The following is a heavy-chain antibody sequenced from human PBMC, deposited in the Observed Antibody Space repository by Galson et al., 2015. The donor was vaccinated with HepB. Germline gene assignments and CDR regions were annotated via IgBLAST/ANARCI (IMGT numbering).Heavy chain of an antibody. J-gene: IGHJ6*02. CDR2: ISSSSSTI. D-gene: IGHD6-19*01. V-gene: IGHV3-48*02. CDR3: ARENIAVAGTYYYGMDV. CDR1: GFTFSSYG. Sequence: SLRLSCAASGFTFSSYGMNWVRQAPGKGLEWVSYISSSSSTIYYADSVKGRFTISRDNAKNSLYLQMNSLRDEDTAVYYCARENIAVAGTYYYGMDVWGQGTTVTVSS.